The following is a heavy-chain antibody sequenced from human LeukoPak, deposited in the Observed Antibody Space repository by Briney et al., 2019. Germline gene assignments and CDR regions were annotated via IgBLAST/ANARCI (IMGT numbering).Heavy chain of an antibody. Sequence: GGSLRLSCAASGYAFGSHGLTWVRQAPGKGLEWVATINGAGDNPCYAETVKGRFTISRDNSKNSLYLQMNSLRAEDTAVYYCARDRGFGQADVWGKGTTVTVSS. J-gene: IGHJ6*04. CDR3: ARDRGFGQADV. V-gene: IGHV3-23*01. CDR2: INGAGDNP. D-gene: IGHD3-10*01. CDR1: GYAFGSHG.